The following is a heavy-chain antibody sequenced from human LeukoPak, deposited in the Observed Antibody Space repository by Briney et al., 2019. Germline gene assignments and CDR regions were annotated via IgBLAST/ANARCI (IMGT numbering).Heavy chain of an antibody. J-gene: IGHJ5*02. CDR2: ISAHNGNT. D-gene: IGHD6-13*01. V-gene: IGHV1-18*01. CDR1: GGTFSSYA. CDR3: VRDRYWVAGTGWFDA. Sequence: ASVKVSCKASGGTFSSYAISWVRQAPGQGLEWMGWISAHNGNTNYAQKFQGRVSMTTDTSTTTAHMELRTLRSDDTAVYYCVRDRYWVAGTGWFDAWGQGTLVTVSS.